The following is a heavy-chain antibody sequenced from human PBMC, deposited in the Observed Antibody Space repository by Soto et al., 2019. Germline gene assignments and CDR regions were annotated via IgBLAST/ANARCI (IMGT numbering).Heavy chain of an antibody. V-gene: IGHV5-10-1*01. CDR3: ASRNPSGSYRPNYYGMDV. CDR2: IDPSDSYT. D-gene: IGHD1-26*01. J-gene: IGHJ6*02. Sequence: PGESLKISCKGSGYSFTSYWISWVRQMPGKGLEWMGRIDPSDSYTNYSPSFQGHVTTSADKSISTAYLQWSSLKASDTAMYYCASRNPSGSYRPNYYGMDVWGQGTTVTVSS. CDR1: GYSFTSYW.